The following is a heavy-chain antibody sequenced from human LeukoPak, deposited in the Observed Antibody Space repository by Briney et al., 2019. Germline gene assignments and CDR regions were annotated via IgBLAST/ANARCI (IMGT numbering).Heavy chain of an antibody. Sequence: PGGSLRLSCAASGFTVSSYSMNWVRQAAGKGLEWVSYISSSSTIYYADSVKGRFTISRDNAKNSLYLQMNSLRDEDTAVYYCARAFGLTDYWGQGTLVTVSS. CDR1: GFTVSSYS. J-gene: IGHJ4*02. V-gene: IGHV3-48*02. CDR3: ARAFGLTDY. CDR2: ISSSSTI. D-gene: IGHD3/OR15-3a*01.